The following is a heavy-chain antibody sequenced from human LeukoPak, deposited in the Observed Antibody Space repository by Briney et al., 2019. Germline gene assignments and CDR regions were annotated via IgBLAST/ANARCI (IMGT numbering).Heavy chain of an antibody. V-gene: IGHV4-59*08. D-gene: IGHD3-22*01. Sequence: SETLPLTCTVSGGSLSSYYWSWIRQPPGKGLEWIGYIYYSGSTNYNPSLKSRVTISVDTSKNQFSLKLSSVTAADTAVYYCARHAEYYYDSSGYPIGAFDIRGQGTMVTVSS. CDR2: IYYSGST. CDR1: GGSLSSYY. J-gene: IGHJ3*02. CDR3: ARHAEYYYDSSGYPIGAFDI.